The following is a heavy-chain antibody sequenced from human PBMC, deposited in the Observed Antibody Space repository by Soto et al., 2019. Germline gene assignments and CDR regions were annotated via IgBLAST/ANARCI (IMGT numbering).Heavy chain of an antibody. Sequence: SVKVSCKASGGTFSSYAISWVRQAPGQGLEWMGGIIPIFGTANYAQKFQGRVTITADESTSTAYMELSSLRSEDTAVYYCARGRITIFGVVIAPSPYYGMDVWGQGTTVTVSS. CDR1: GGTFSSYA. V-gene: IGHV1-69*13. CDR3: ARGRITIFGVVIAPSPYYGMDV. J-gene: IGHJ6*02. D-gene: IGHD3-3*01. CDR2: IIPIFGTA.